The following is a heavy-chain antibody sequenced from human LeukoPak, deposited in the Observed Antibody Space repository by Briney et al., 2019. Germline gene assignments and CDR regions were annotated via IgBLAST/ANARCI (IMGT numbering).Heavy chain of an antibody. CDR3: AKHSGGINYDFWSGYYSTSSYYYYGMDV. J-gene: IGHJ6*02. D-gene: IGHD3-3*01. Sequence: GGSLRLSSAASGFTFSSYAMSSVPEAPGQGLEWGSAISGSGGSAYSADSVKVRFTISRDNSKNTLYLQMNSLRAEDTAVYYCAKHSGGINYDFWSGYYSTSSYYYYGMDVWGQGTTVTVSS. CDR1: GFTFSSYA. V-gene: IGHV3-23*01. CDR2: ISGSGGSA.